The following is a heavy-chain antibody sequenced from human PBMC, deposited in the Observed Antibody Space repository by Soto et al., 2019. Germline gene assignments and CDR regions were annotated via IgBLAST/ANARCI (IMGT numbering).Heavy chain of an antibody. CDR1: FTSYD. CDR3: ARGPGSSDWRFSYYYMDV. J-gene: IGHJ6*02. V-gene: IGHV1-8*01. Sequence: QVQLVQSGAEVKKPGASVKVSCTFTSYDINWVRQAAGQGLEWMAWMNPNSGDTRFAQKFQGRVTMTRDTSKFTAYMELSNLRSGDTAVYYCARGPGSSDWRFSYYYMDVWDQGTTVTVSS. CDR2: MNPNSGDT. D-gene: IGHD6-19*01.